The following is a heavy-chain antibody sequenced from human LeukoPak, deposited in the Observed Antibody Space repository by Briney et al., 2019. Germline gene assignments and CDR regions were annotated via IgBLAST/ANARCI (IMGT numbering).Heavy chain of an antibody. J-gene: IGHJ4*02. D-gene: IGHD4-23*01. V-gene: IGHV3-30*02. CDR1: GFAFSTYG. CDR3: AKGLYAGGNTFFDY. CDR2: IQSDGSSK. Sequence: GGSLRPSCAASGFAFSTYGMHWVRRGPGKGLEWVSFIQSDGSSKHYAESVKGRFTISRDNSKNTVYLQMNSLRVDDTAVFYCAKGLYAGGNTFFDYWGQGTLVIVSS.